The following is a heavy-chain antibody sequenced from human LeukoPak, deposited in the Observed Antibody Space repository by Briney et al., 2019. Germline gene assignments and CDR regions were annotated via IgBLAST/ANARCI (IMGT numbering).Heavy chain of an antibody. J-gene: IGHJ5*02. D-gene: IGHD6-13*01. Sequence: PSETLSLTCTVSGGSISSGSYYWSWIRQPAGKGLEWIGRIYTSGSTNYNPSLKSRVTISVDTSKNQFSLKLSSVTAADTAVYYCARSYSSSLGWFDPWGQGTLVTVSS. CDR3: ARSYSSSLGWFDP. CDR2: IYTSGST. V-gene: IGHV4-61*02. CDR1: GGSISSGSYY.